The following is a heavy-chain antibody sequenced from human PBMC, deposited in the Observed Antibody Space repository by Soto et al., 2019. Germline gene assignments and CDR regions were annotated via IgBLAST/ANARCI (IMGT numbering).Heavy chain of an antibody. CDR2: IATYNSNR. Sequence: ASLPVSCKTSCDTFTNFGRSWVRQAPGQGLEWMGWIATYNSNRNLAQKFQGRLTLTTDTSTSTAYMELKSLGYDDTAVYYCARVVRGVVNWFDPWGQGTLVTVS. CDR3: ARVVRGVVNWFDP. J-gene: IGHJ5*02. CDR1: CDTFTNFG. V-gene: IGHV1-18*01. D-gene: IGHD3-10*01.